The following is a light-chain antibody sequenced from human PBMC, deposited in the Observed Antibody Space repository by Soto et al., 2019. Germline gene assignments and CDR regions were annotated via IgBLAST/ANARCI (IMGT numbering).Light chain of an antibody. Sequence: QSVLTQPPSVSAAPGQKVTISCSGSSSNIENNYVSWYQQLPGTAPKLLIYEDTTRPSGIPDRFSGSKSGTSATLGITGLQTGDEADYYCATCDSSLSAGVFGTGTKLTVL. CDR3: ATCDSSLSAGV. CDR1: SSNIENNY. CDR2: EDT. V-gene: IGLV1-51*02. J-gene: IGLJ1*01.